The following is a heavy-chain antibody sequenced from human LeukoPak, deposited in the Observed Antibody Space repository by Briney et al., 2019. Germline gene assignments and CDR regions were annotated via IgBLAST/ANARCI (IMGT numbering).Heavy chain of an antibody. Sequence: SGTLSLTCAVSGGSISSSNWWSWVRQPPGKGLEWIGEIYHSGSTNYNPSLKSRVTISVDTSKNQFSLKLSSVTAADTAVYYCARGLAVAGGVSDAFDIWGQGTMVTVSS. CDR3: ARGLAVAGGVSDAFDI. D-gene: IGHD6-19*01. CDR1: GGSISSSNW. V-gene: IGHV4-4*02. CDR2: IYHSGST. J-gene: IGHJ3*02.